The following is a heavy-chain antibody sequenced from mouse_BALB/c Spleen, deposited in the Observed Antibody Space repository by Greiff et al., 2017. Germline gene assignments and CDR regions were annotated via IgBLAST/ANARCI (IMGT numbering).Heavy chain of an antibody. Sequence: QVQLQQSGAELARPGASVKMSCKASGYTFTSYTMHWVKQRPGQGLEWIGYINPSSGYTNYNQKFRDKATLTADKSSSTAYMQLSSLTSEDSAVYYCARISMITRPLYYFDYWGQGTTLTVSS. CDR3: ARISMITRPLYYFDY. CDR2: INPSSGYT. J-gene: IGHJ2*01. V-gene: IGHV1-4*01. D-gene: IGHD2-4*01. CDR1: GYTFTSYT.